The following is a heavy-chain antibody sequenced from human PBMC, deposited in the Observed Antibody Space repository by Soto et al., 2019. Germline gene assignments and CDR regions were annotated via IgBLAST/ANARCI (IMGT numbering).Heavy chain of an antibody. CDR1: GGSISSGDYY. Sequence: PSETMSLTCTVSGGSISSGDYYWSWIRQPPGKGLEWIGYIYYSGSTYYNPSLKSRVTISRDNAKNSLYLQMNSLRADDTAVYYCARGDYYDTSGPFSDAFDIWGQGTMVTVS. D-gene: IGHD3-22*01. V-gene: IGHV4-30-4*01. J-gene: IGHJ3*02. CDR3: ARGDYYDTSGPFSDAFDI. CDR2: IYYSGST.